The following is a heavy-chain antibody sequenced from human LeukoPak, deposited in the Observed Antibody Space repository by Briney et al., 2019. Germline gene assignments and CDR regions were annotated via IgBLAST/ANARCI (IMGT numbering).Heavy chain of an antibody. CDR1: GGTFISYA. CDR2: IIPIFGTA. CDR3: ARDKYYYDSSGYYPIDYYYGMDV. Sequence: SVKVSCKASGGTFISYAISWVRQAPGQGLEWMGGIIPIFGTANYAQKFQGRVTITADESTSTAYMELSSLRSEDTAVYYCARDKYYYDSSGYYPIDYYYGMDVWGQGTTVTVSS. J-gene: IGHJ6*02. V-gene: IGHV1-69*13. D-gene: IGHD3-22*01.